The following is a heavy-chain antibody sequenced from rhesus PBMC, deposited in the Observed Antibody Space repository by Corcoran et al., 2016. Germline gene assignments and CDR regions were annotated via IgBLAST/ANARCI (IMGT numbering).Heavy chain of an antibody. V-gene: IGHV4S10*01. CDR1: GGSISDSYR. Sequence: QVQLQESGPGVVKPSETLSLTCAVSGGSISDSYRWSWIRQPPGKGLEWIGYIYGSSTSTNYNPSLKSRVTISKDTSRNQFSLKLSSVTAADTAVYYCAIDRGGSWGSIDYWGQGVLVTVSS. J-gene: IGHJ4*01. CDR3: AIDRGGSWGSIDY. D-gene: IGHD6-25*01. CDR2: IYGSSTST.